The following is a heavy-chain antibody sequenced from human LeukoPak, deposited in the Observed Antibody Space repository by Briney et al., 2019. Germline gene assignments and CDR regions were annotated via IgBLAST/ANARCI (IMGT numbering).Heavy chain of an antibody. D-gene: IGHD3-9*01. CDR3: AKDLNYDILTGYSGSAFDI. J-gene: IGHJ3*02. CDR2: ISSSSSYI. CDR1: GFTFSSYS. V-gene: IGHV3-21*04. Sequence: GGSLRLPCAASGFTFSSYSMNWVRQAPGKGLEWVSSISSSSSYIYYADSVKGRFTISRDNAKNSLYLQMNSLRAEDTALYYCAKDLNYDILTGYSGSAFDIWGQGTMVTVSS.